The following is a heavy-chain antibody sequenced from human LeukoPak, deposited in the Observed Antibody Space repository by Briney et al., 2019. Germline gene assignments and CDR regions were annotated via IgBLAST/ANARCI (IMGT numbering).Heavy chain of an antibody. D-gene: IGHD3-22*01. CDR3: AGHYYDSSGYSFDY. CDR2: IIPIFGTA. J-gene: IGHJ4*02. CDR1: GGTFSSYA. Sequence: PRASVKVSCKASGGTFSSYAISWVRQAPGQGLEWMGGIIPIFGTANYAQKFQGRVTITADESTSTAYMELSSLRSEDTAVYYCAGHYYDSSGYSFDYWGQGTLVTVSS. V-gene: IGHV1-69*13.